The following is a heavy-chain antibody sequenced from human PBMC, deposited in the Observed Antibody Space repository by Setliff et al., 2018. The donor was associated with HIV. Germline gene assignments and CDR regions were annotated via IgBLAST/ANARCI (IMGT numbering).Heavy chain of an antibody. V-gene: IGHV3-23*01. CDR1: GFMFTSRS. Sequence: GESLKISCAASGFMFTSRSMGWVRQPLGKGLEWVSGISGDGKTTYYARSVKGRLTISRDFSKDTVYLDMNNLRVEDTAVYYCVQVAYSAAFEYWGHGALVTVSS. D-gene: IGHD2-8*02. CDR2: ISGDGKTT. J-gene: IGHJ5*01. CDR3: VQVAYSAAFEY.